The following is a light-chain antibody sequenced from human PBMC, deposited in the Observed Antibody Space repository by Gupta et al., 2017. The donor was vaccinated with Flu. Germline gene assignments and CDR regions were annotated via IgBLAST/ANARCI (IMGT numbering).Light chain of an antibody. CDR1: QSLSTSY. V-gene: IGKV3-20*01. Sequence: EIVLTQSPGTLSLSPGERATLSCRASQSLSTSYLAWYQQKPGQAPRLLIYAAFSRATGVPDRFSGSGYGTDFTLTISRREPEDSAVYYCQQYGGSPLYTFGQGTKLEIK. CDR3: QQYGGSPLYT. J-gene: IGKJ2*01. CDR2: AAF.